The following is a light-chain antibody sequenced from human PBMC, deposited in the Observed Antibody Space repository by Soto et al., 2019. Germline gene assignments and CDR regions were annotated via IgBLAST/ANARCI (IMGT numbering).Light chain of an antibody. V-gene: IGKV3-15*01. J-gene: IGKJ1*01. CDR2: GAS. CDR1: QSVSNN. CDR3: QQYNNWWT. Sequence: EIVMTQSPATLSVSPGERATLSCRASQSVSNNLAWYQKKPGKAPRLLIYGASTSAPGIPARFSGSGSGTEFTLTISSLQSEDFAFYYCQQYNNWWTFGQGTRVDSK.